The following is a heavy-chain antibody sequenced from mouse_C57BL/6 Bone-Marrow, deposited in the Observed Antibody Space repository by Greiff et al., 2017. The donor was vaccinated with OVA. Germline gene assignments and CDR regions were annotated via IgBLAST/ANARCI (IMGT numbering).Heavy chain of an antibody. D-gene: IGHD2-5*01. Sequence: QVQLQQPGAELVKPGASVKMSCKASGYTFTSYWITWVKQRPGQGLEWIGDIYPGSGSTNYNEKFKSKATLTVDTSSSTAYMQLSSLTSEDSAVYYCAKNPAYSNYVAWFAYWGQGTLVTVSA. CDR1: GYTFTSYW. CDR2: IYPGSGST. V-gene: IGHV1-55*01. J-gene: IGHJ3*01. CDR3: AKNPAYSNYVAWFAY.